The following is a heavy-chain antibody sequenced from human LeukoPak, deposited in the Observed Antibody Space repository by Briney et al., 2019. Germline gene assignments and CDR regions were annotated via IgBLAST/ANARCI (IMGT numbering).Heavy chain of an antibody. Sequence: ASVKVSCTASGYTFTSYGISWVRQAPGQGLEWMGWISAYNGNTNYAQKLQGRVTMTTDTSTSTAYMELRSLRSDDTAVYYCARDPTPYCSSTSCYTRWFDPWGQGTLVTVSS. J-gene: IGHJ5*02. D-gene: IGHD2-2*02. CDR1: GYTFTSYG. V-gene: IGHV1-18*01. CDR3: ARDPTPYCSSTSCYTRWFDP. CDR2: ISAYNGNT.